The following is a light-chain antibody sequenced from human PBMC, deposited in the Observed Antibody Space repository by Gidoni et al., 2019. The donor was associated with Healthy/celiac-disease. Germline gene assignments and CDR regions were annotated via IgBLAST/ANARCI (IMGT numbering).Light chain of an antibody. CDR2: GAS. J-gene: IGKJ2*01. CDR1: QSVSSSY. CDR3: QQDGSSQGT. Sequence: EIVLTPSPGTLSWSPGERATLSCRASQSVSSSYLAWYQQKPGQAPRLLIYGASSRATGIPDRFSGSGSGTDFTLTISRLEPEDFAVYYCQQDGSSQGTFXXXTKLEIK. V-gene: IGKV3-20*01.